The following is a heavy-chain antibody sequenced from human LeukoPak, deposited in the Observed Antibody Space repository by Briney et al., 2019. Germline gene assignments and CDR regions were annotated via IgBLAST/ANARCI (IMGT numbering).Heavy chain of an antibody. V-gene: IGHV4-39*01. J-gene: IGHJ4*02. CDR2: IYYTGST. CDR1: GGSISSSSYY. CDR3: TSEISSASNY. Sequence: SETLSLTCTVSGGSISSSSYYWGWIRQPPGEGLEWIGSIYYTGSTYYSPSLKSRVTISADTSKNELSLKLSSVTAADTAVYYCTSEISSASNYWGQGTLVTVSS. D-gene: IGHD6-6*01.